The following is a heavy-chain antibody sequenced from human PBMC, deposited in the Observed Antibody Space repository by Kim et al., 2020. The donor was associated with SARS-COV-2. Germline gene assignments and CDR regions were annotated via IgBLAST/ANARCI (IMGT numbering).Heavy chain of an antibody. J-gene: IGHJ6*02. CDR2: IIPIFGTA. D-gene: IGHD3-16*01. V-gene: IGHV1-69*13. CDR1: GGTFSSYA. CDR3: ARERGWGEQQGDYYYGMDV. Sequence: SVKVSCKASGGTFSSYAISWVRQAPGQGLEWMGGIIPIFGTANYAQKFQGRVTITADESTSTAYMELSSLRSEDTAVYYCARERGWGEQQGDYYYGMDVWGQGTTVTVSS.